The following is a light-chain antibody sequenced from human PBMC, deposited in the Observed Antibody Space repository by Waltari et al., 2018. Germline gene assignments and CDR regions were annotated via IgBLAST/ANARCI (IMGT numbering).Light chain of an antibody. CDR2: QDT. CDR1: ALPNQY. Sequence: SYELTQPPSVSVSPGQTARIPCSGDALPNQYAYWYQQKPGQAPVLVIYQDTKWRSVIHVRFSGSSSGTTVTLTMSGVQAEDEADYYCQSADSSGTYVVFGGGTKLTVL. J-gene: IGLJ2*01. V-gene: IGLV3-25*03. CDR3: QSADSSGTYVV.